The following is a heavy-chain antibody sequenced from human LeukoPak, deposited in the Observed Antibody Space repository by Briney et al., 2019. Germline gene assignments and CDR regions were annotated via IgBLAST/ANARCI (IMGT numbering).Heavy chain of an antibody. CDR3: ARDREYYPDY. V-gene: IGHV4-34*01. CDR2: INHSGST. D-gene: IGHD3-10*01. CDR1: GGSFSGYY. Sequence: SETLSLTCAVYGGSFSGYYWSWIRQPPGKGLEWIGEINHSGSTYYNPSLKSRVTISVDTSKNQFSLKLSSVTAADTAVYYCARDREYYPDYWGQGTLVTVSS. J-gene: IGHJ4*02.